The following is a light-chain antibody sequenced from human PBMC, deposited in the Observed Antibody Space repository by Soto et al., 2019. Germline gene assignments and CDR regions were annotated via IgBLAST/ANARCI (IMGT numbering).Light chain of an antibody. CDR3: SSYTSSSTLV. CDR2: DVS. V-gene: IGLV2-14*01. J-gene: IGLJ2*01. CDR1: SSDVGGYNY. Sequence: QSVLTQPASVSGSPGQSITISCTGTSSDVGGYNYVSWYQQHPGKAPKLMIYDVSNRPSGVYNRFSGSKSGNTASLTISGLQAEDAADYYCSSYTSSSTLVFGGGTQLTVL.